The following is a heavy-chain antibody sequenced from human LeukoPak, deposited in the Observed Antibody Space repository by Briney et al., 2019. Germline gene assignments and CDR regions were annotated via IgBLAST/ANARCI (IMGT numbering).Heavy chain of an antibody. Sequence: SETLSLTCTVSGGSISSSRYYWGWIRQPPGKGLEWIGSIYYSGSTYYNPSLKSRVTISVDTSKNQFSLKLSSVTAADTAVYYCARQETSDFDYWGQGTLVTVSS. J-gene: IGHJ4*02. V-gene: IGHV4-39*01. CDR1: GGSISSSRYY. CDR3: ARQETSDFDY. D-gene: IGHD2-2*01. CDR2: IYYSGST.